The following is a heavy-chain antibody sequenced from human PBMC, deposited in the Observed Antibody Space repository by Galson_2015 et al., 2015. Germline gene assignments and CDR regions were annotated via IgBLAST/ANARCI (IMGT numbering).Heavy chain of an antibody. V-gene: IGHV1-46*01. CDR3: ARGDSAGITQGCDY. J-gene: IGHJ4*02. D-gene: IGHD1-7*01. CDR2: INPSGGNT. CDR1: GYTFTSYS. Sequence: SVKVSCKASGYTFTSYSIHWVRQAPGQGLEWMGIINPSGGNTRYTQKFQGRVTMTRDTSTSTVYMELSSLRSDDTAVYYCARGDSAGITQGCDYWGQGTLVTVSS.